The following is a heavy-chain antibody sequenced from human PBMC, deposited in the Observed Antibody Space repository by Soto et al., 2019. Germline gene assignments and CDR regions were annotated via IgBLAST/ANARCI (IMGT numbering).Heavy chain of an antibody. CDR3: ARDLGAKVYY. J-gene: IGHJ4*02. CDR1: GYTFTSHG. Sequence: QLVQSGGEVKKPGASVKVSCKAAGYTFTSHGISWVRQSPGQGLEWMGWVSGYNGNTNYAQKFQGRVTMTTDKSTTTAYMELRSLTSDDTAVYYCARDLGAKVYYWGQGTLVTVSS. D-gene: IGHD3-16*01. V-gene: IGHV1-18*01. CDR2: VSGYNGNT.